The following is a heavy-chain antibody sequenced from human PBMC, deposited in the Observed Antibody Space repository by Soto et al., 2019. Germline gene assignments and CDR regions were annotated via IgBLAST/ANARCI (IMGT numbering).Heavy chain of an antibody. CDR1: GGSISSGGYY. D-gene: IGHD3-9*01. J-gene: IGHJ4*02. V-gene: IGHV4-31*03. CDR3: ARSEDVVFKYLYY. CDR2: IYYSGST. Sequence: QVQLQESGPGLVKPSQTLSLTCTVSGGSISSGGYYWSWIRQHPGKGLEWIGYIYYSGSTYYNPSLRSRVTISVDTSKNQFSLKLSSVTAADTAVYYCARSEDVVFKYLYYWGQGTLVTVSS.